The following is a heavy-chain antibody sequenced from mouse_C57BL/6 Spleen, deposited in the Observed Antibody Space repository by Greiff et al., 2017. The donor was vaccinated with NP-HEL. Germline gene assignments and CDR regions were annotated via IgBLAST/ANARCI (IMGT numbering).Heavy chain of an antibody. CDR1: GYAFSSSW. CDR2: IYPGDGDT. CDR3: VDYYGSSPFAY. D-gene: IGHD1-1*01. V-gene: IGHV1-82*01. J-gene: IGHJ3*01. Sequence: QVQLKEPGPELVKPGASVKISCKASGYAFSSSWMHWVKQRPGKGLEWIGRIYPGDGDTNYNGKFKGKATLTVDKSSSTAYMQLSSLTSEDAAVYFCVDYYGSSPFAYWGQGTLVTVSA.